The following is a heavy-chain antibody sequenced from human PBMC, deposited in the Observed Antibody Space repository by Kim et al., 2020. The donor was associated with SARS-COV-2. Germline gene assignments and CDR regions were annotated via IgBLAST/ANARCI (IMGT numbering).Heavy chain of an antibody. J-gene: IGHJ5*02. D-gene: IGHD6-13*01. V-gene: IGHV4-34*01. CDR3: ARGHSSSWYKNWFDP. Sequence: PSLKSRCPLSVDTSRNPFSLKLSSVTAADTAVYYCARGHSSSWYKNWFDPWGQGTLVTVSS.